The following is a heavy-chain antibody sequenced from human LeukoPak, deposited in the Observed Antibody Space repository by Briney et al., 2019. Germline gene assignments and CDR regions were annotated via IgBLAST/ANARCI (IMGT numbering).Heavy chain of an antibody. V-gene: IGHV4-61*02. Sequence: SQTLSLTCTVSGASISSGTYYWAWIRQPAGKGLEWIGRTYVSGSSDYNPSLKSRVTMSVDKSKNQFSLKLYSVTAADTAIYYCVRDRTPQTRDSFFLWGQGTMVTVSS. CDR3: VRDRTPQTRDSFFL. J-gene: IGHJ3*01. CDR2: TYVSGSS. CDR1: GASISSGTYY. D-gene: IGHD2-15*01.